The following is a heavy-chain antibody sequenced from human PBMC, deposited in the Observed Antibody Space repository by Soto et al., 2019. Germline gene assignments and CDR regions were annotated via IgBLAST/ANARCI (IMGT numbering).Heavy chain of an antibody. CDR2: IYYSGST. CDR3: ARDQGGITIFGVPYGMDV. J-gene: IGHJ6*02. Sequence: QVQLQESGPGLVKPSQTLSLTCTVSGGSITSGGHYWSWIRQHPGKGLEWIGYIYYSGSTYYNPSLKSRVTISIDTSKNHCSLKVRSVTVADTAVYYCARDQGGITIFGVPYGMDVWGQGTTVTVSS. V-gene: IGHV4-31*03. D-gene: IGHD3-3*01. CDR1: GGSITSGGHY.